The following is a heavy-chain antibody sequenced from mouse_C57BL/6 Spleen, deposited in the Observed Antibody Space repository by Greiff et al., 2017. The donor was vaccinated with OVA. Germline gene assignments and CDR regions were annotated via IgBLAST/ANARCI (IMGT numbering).Heavy chain of an antibody. V-gene: IGHV5-17*01. CDR2: ISSGSSTI. CDR3: ARDYDGYYDYAMDY. D-gene: IGHD2-3*01. J-gene: IGHJ4*01. Sequence: EVNLVESGGGLVKPGGSLKLSCAASGFTFSDYGMHWVRQAPEKGLEWVAYISSGSSTIYYADTVKGRFTISRDNAKNTLFLQMTSLRSEDTAMYYCARDYDGYYDYAMDYWGQGTSVTVSS. CDR1: GFTFSDYG.